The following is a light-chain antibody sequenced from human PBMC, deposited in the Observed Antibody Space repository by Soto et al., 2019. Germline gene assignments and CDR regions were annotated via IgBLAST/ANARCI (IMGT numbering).Light chain of an antibody. CDR3: QQYNTYSWT. CDR1: QSITTY. V-gene: IGKV1-5*01. CDR2: AAS. Sequence: DIQMTQSPSTLSASVGDRVTITCRASQSITTYLNWYRQKPGKAPKLLIYAASSLQSGVQARFSGSGSGTEFTLTIRSLQPDDFATYYCQQYNTYSWTFGQGTKVDIK. J-gene: IGKJ1*01.